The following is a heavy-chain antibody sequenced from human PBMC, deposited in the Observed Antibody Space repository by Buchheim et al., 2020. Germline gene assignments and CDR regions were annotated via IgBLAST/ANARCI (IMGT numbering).Heavy chain of an antibody. V-gene: IGHV1-69*12. CDR3: ARDHRRYYDSSGARYGMDV. J-gene: IGHJ6*02. D-gene: IGHD3-22*01. CDR1: GGTFSSYA. Sequence: QVQLVQSGAEVKKPGSSVKVSCKASGGTFSSYAISWVRQAPGQGLEWMGGIIPIFGTANYAQKFQGRVTITADESTSTAYMGLSSLRSEDTAVYYCARDHRRYYDSSGARYGMDVWGQGTT. CDR2: IIPIFGTA.